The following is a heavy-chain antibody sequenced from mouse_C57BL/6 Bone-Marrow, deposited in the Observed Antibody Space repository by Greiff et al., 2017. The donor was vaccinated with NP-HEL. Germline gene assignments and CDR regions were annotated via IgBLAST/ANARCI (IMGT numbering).Heavy chain of an antibody. V-gene: IGHV1-69*01. J-gene: IGHJ2*01. CDR3: EREKTTVVDYLDY. CDR1: GYTFTSYW. Sequence: QVQLQQPGAELVMPGASVKLSCKASGYTFTSYWMHWVKQRPGQGLEWIGEIDPSDSDTNYNQKFKGKSTLTVDKSSSTAYMQLSSLTSEDSAVYYCEREKTTVVDYLDYWGQGTTLTVSS. D-gene: IGHD1-1*01. CDR2: IDPSDSDT.